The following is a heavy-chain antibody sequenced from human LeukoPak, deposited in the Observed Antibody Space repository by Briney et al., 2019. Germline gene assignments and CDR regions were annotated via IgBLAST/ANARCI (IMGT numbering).Heavy chain of an antibody. CDR2: INHSGST. J-gene: IGHJ4*02. Sequence: SETLSLTCAVYGGSFSGYYWSWIRQPPGKGLEWIGEINHSGSTNYNPSLKSRVTISVDTSKNQFSLKLSSVTAADTAVYYCASQGSRGWLWGQGTLVTVSS. CDR1: GGSFSGYY. V-gene: IGHV4-34*01. D-gene: IGHD6-19*01. CDR3: ASQGSRGWL.